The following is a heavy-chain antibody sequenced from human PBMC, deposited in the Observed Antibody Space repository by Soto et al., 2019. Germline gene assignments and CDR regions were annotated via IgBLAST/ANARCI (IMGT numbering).Heavy chain of an antibody. V-gene: IGHV4-59*08. CDR3: ARPTKGGAFYL. J-gene: IGHJ3*01. CDR2: TYYTGGT. CDR1: GGSISSYY. Sequence: QVHLQESGPGLVKPSETLSLTCIVSGGSISSYYWSWIRQRPGKGLEWIWYTYYTGGTNYHPSLKSRVTTSVGMSNNQFSLRLTSVTAAETAVYYCARPTKGGAFYLWCQGTMVTVSS.